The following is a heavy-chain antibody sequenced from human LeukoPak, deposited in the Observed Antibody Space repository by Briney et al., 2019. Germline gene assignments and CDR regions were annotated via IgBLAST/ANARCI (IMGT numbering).Heavy chain of an antibody. CDR2: ISYSSSYI. D-gene: IGHD4-23*01. CDR1: GGSFSGYY. J-gene: IGHJ4*02. V-gene: IGHV3-21*01. CDR3: ASLYYGGNNFDY. Sequence: ETLSLTCAVYGGSFSGYYWSWIRQPPGKGLEWVSSISYSSSYIYYADSVKGRFTISRDNSKNTLYLQMNSLRAEDTAVYYCASLYYGGNNFDYWGQGTLVTVSS.